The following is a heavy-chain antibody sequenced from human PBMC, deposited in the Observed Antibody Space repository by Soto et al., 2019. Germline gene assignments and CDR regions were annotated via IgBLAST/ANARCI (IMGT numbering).Heavy chain of an antibody. CDR3: ARSSLTYYDFWSGSPKEFDY. CDR1: GYTFTSYY. D-gene: IGHD3-3*01. J-gene: IGHJ4*02. Sequence: QVQLVQSGAEVKKPGASVKVSCKASGYTFTSYYMHWVRQAPGQGLEWMGIINPSGDSTSYAQKFQGRVTMTRDTSTSTVYMELSSLRSEDTAVYYCARSSLTYYDFWSGSPKEFDYWGQGTLVTVSS. CDR2: INPSGDST. V-gene: IGHV1-46*01.